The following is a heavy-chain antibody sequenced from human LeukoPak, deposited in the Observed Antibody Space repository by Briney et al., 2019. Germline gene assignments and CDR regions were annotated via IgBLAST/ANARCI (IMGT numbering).Heavy chain of an antibody. CDR1: GFTVSSNY. J-gene: IGHJ6*03. D-gene: IGHD3-3*01. CDR3: AREGSGYSYFYYMDV. CDR2: IYSAGYT. V-gene: IGHV3-66*02. Sequence: GGSLRLSCAASGFTVSSNYMSWVRQAPGKGLEWVSDIYSAGYTYYADSVKGRFTISRDNSKNRVYLQMNSLKTEDTAVYYCAREGSGYSYFYYMDVWGKGTTVTVSS.